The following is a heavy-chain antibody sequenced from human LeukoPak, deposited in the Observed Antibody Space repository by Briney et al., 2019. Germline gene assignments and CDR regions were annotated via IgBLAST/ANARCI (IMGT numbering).Heavy chain of an antibody. J-gene: IGHJ5*02. D-gene: IGHD3-3*01. CDR1: GYTFTGYY. Sequence: GASVKVSCKASGYTFTGYYMHWVRQAPGQGLEWMGWINPNSGGTNYAQKFQGRVTITRNTSISTAYMELSSLRSEDTAVYYCAGGWRDYDFSLHRPSWFDPWGQGTLVTVSS. CDR3: AGGWRDYDFSLHRPSWFDP. V-gene: IGHV1-2*02. CDR2: INPNSGGT.